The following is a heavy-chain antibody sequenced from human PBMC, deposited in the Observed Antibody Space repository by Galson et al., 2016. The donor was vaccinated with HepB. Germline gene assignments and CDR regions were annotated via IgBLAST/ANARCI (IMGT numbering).Heavy chain of an antibody. J-gene: IGHJ3*02. CDR2: INQSGST. CDR1: GDSFRAYY. V-gene: IGHV4-34*01. Sequence: SETLSLTCGVYGDSFRAYYWNWIRQPPGKGLEWIGQINQSGSTSFNPSLNSRVTISADSSTNQFSLELNSVTTADTAVYYCAGGRLEWFHDALDIWDQGTMVIVSS. D-gene: IGHD3-3*01. CDR3: AGGRLEWFHDALDI.